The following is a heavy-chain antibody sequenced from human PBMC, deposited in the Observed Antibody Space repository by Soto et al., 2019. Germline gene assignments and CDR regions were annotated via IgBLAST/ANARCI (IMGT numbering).Heavy chain of an antibody. Sequence: EVQLVESGGGLVQPGRSLRLSCAASGFTFDDYAMHWVRQAPGKGLEWVSGISWNSGSIGYADSVKGRFTISRDNAKNSLYLQMNSLRAEDTALYYCAKDIVVPAAIAPGYYYYYMDVWGKGTTVTVSS. J-gene: IGHJ6*03. CDR3: AKDIVVPAAIAPGYYYYYMDV. CDR2: ISWNSGSI. D-gene: IGHD2-2*01. V-gene: IGHV3-9*01. CDR1: GFTFDDYA.